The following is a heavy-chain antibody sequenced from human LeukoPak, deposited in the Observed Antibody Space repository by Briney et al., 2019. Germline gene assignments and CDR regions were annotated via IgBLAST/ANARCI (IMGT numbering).Heavy chain of an antibody. CDR1: GFPFSIYE. V-gene: IGHV3-48*03. Sequence: PGGSLRLSCAVSGFPFSIYEMNWVRQAPGKGLEWVSNIGSSGTTIYYADSVKGRFTISRDNAKNTLSLQMNSLRAEDTAVYYCARIPATGTALDCWGQGTLVTVSS. CDR2: IGSSGTTI. D-gene: IGHD6-13*01. J-gene: IGHJ4*02. CDR3: ARIPATGTALDC.